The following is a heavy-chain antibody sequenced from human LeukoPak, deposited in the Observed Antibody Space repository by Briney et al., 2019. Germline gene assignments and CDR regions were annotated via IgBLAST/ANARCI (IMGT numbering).Heavy chain of an antibody. D-gene: IGHD3-10*01. J-gene: IGHJ6*02. CDR3: ARDLTTGITMVRGVILTSYYYYGMDV. Sequence: GAAVKVSCKASGYTFTSYGISWVRQAPGQGLEWMDCISAYNANTNYAQKLQGRVTMTTDTSTSTAYMELRSMRSDDAAVYYCARDLTTGITMVRGVILTSYYYYGMDVWGQGTTVT. CDR2: ISAYNANT. CDR1: GYTFTSYG. V-gene: IGHV1-18*01.